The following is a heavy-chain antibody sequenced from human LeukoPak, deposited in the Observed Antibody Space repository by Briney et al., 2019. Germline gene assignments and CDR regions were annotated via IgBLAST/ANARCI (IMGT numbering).Heavy chain of an antibody. CDR3: AKGPLRGTAAAIDY. CDR2: ISYDGRNK. CDR1: GFTFNNYG. Sequence: PGGSLRHSCAASGFTFNNYGMHWVRQAPGKGLEWVAVISYDGRNKHYPDSVKGRFTISRDISTDTLWLQMDSLRTEDTAVYYCAKGPLRGTAAAIDYWGQGTLVTASS. V-gene: IGHV3-30*18. D-gene: IGHD2-2*01. J-gene: IGHJ4*02.